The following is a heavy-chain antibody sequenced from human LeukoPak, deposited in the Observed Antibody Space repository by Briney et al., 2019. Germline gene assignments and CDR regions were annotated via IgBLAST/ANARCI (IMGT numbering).Heavy chain of an antibody. CDR3: AREYYDSSGRRHAFDI. D-gene: IGHD3-22*01. CDR2: IDPDSGGT. J-gene: IGHJ3*02. Sequence: ASVKVSCKASGYTFIGYYIHWLRQAPGQGLEWMGRIDPDSGGTSYTQRFQGRVTMTTDTSISTAYMELRRLTSDDTAVYYCAREYYDSSGRRHAFDIWGQGTMVTVSS. CDR1: GYTFIGYY. V-gene: IGHV1-2*02.